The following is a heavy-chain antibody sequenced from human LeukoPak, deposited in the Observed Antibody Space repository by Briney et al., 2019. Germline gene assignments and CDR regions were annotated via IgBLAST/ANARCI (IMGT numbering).Heavy chain of an antibody. D-gene: IGHD4-17*01. Sequence: GGSLRLSCAASGFTFSSYAMSWVRQAPGKGLEWVSAISGSGGSTYYADSVKGRFTISRDTVKSSLYLQMNSLQIEDTAIYFCARDPDGDYDFDYWGQGTLVTVSS. CDR2: ISGSGGST. J-gene: IGHJ4*02. V-gene: IGHV3-23*01. CDR1: GFTFSSYA. CDR3: ARDPDGDYDFDY.